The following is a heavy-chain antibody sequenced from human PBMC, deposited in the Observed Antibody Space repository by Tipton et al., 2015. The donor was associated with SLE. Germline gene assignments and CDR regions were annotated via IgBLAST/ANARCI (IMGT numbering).Heavy chain of an antibody. J-gene: IGHJ4*02. CDR3: ARGGGDSSSCQDFDR. D-gene: IGHD6-13*01. CDR1: GASISTYY. CDR2: MRHSGST. Sequence: TLSLTCSVSGASISTYYWGWNRQAPGKGLEWVGCMRHSGSTDYNPSLKSRVTMSVDTSKNQLSLNLNSVTAADTAVYYCARGGGDSSSCQDFDRWGQGTLVTVSS. V-gene: IGHV4-59*01.